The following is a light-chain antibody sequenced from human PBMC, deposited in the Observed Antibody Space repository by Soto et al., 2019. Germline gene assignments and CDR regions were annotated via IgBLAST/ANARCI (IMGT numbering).Light chain of an antibody. Sequence: QSVLTQPPSVSEAPRQRVTISCSGSSSNIGNNAVRWYQQQLPGKAPKLLIYYDDLLPSGVSDRFSASKSGTSASLAISGLQSEDEADYYCAAWDDSLNGYVFGTGTKLTVL. V-gene: IGLV1-36*01. CDR1: SSNIGNNA. CDR2: YDD. J-gene: IGLJ1*01. CDR3: AAWDDSLNGYV.